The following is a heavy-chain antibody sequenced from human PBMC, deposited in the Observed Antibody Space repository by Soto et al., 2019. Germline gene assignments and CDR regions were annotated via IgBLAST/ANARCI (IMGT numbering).Heavy chain of an antibody. CDR1: GFAFSGST. Sequence: HPGGSLRLSCAGSGFAFSGSTIHWVRQASGKGLEWVGRIRSKANSYATAYAAAVKGRFIVSRDDSKTTSYLQMDSLKIEDTAMYYCFRENYFSYHGMDVCGQGTSLTV. CDR2: IRSKANSYAT. V-gene: IGHV3-73*01. CDR3: FRENYFSYHGMDV. J-gene: IGHJ6*02.